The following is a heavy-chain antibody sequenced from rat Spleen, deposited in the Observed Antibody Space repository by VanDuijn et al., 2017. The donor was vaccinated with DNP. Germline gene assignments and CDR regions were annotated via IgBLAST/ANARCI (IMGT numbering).Heavy chain of an antibody. J-gene: IGHJ4*01. CDR3: ARVQLGYYSLDA. D-gene: IGHD5-1*01. CDR1: GFTFSDHN. CDR2: ISYDGRGT. Sequence: EVHLVESGGGLVQPGRSLKLSCVASGFTFSDHNMAWVRQAPKKGLEWVASISYDGRGTYYRDSVKGRFTISRDNAKSTLYLQMESLRSEETATYYCARVQLGYYSLDAWGQGTSVTVSS. V-gene: IGHV5-7*01.